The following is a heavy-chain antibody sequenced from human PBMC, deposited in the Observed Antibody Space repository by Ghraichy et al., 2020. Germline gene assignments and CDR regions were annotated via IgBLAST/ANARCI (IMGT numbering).Heavy chain of an antibody. D-gene: IGHD1-26*01. J-gene: IGHJ6*02. CDR1: GGSFSGYY. CDR2: INHSGST. V-gene: IGHV4-34*01. Sequence: SQTLSLTCAVYGGSFSGYYWSWIRQPPGKGLEWIGEINHSGSTNYNPSLKSRVTISVDTSKNQFSLKLSSVTAADTAVYYCASVGATPYYYGMDVWGQGTTVTVSS. CDR3: ASVGATPYYYGMDV.